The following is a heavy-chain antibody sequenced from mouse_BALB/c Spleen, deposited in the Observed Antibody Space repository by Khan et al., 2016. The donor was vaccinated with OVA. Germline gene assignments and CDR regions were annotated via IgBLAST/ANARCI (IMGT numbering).Heavy chain of an antibody. V-gene: IGHV1-77*01. Sequence: QVQLKESGAELARPGASVKLSCKASGYTFTDYYINWVKQRTGQGLEWIGEICSGSGDTYYNEKFKGKATLTADKSSSTAYMQLNSLTSEASAVYFCARRNYFGYTLAYWGQGTLVTVSA. J-gene: IGHJ3*01. CDR1: GYTFTDYY. CDR2: ICSGSGDT. CDR3: ARRNYFGYTLAY. D-gene: IGHD1-2*01.